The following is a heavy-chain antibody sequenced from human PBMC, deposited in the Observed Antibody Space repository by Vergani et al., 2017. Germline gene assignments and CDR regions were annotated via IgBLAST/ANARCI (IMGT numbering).Heavy chain of an antibody. J-gene: IGHJ4*02. V-gene: IGHV1-58*01. CDR1: GFTFTSSA. D-gene: IGHD3-22*01. CDR2: IVVGSGNT. Sequence: QMQLVQSGPEVKKPGTSVKVSCKASGFTFTSSAVQWVLQARGQRLEWIGWIVVGSGNTNYAQKFQERVTITRDMSTSTAYMELSSLRSEDTAVYYCAATSDSYYYDSSGYDYWGQGTLVTVSS. CDR3: AATSDSYYYDSSGYDY.